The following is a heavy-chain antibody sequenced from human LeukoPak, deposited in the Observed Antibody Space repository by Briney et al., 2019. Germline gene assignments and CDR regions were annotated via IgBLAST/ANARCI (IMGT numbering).Heavy chain of an antibody. Sequence: PGGSLRLSCAASGIYDMSWVRQAPGKGLEWVSSISDNDENTYYADSVRGRFTISRDNSRNTVSLQMNSLRADDTAVYYCAKADVFAAGGEEYFQNWGQGTLVTVSS. CDR2: ISDNDENT. D-gene: IGHD3-16*01. CDR1: GIYD. J-gene: IGHJ1*01. V-gene: IGHV3-23*01. CDR3: AKADVFAAGGEEYFQN.